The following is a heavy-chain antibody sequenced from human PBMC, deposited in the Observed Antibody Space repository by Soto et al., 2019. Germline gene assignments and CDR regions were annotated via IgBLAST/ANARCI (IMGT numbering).Heavy chain of an antibody. CDR1: GGSISKSNYY. J-gene: IGHJ3*02. CDR3: ASPTLGAFDI. D-gene: IGHD3-16*01. CDR2: IYYSGST. V-gene: IGHV4-39*01. Sequence: PSETLSLTCTVSGGSISKSNYYWGWIRQPPGKGLEWIGSIYYSGSTSYNSSLNSRVTISVDTSKNQFSLRLSAVTAADTAVYYCASPTLGAFDIWGQGTVVTVSS.